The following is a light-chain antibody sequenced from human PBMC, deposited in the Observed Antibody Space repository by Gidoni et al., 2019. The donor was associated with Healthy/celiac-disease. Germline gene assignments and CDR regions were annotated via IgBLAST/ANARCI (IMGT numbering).Light chain of an antibody. CDR3: QQYNNWPPLT. CDR1: QSVSSN. CDR2: GAS. V-gene: IGKV3-15*01. J-gene: IGKJ4*01. Sequence: EIVMRQSPATLSVSPGERATLSCRASQSVSSNLAWYQQKPGQAPRLLIYGASTRATGIPARFSGSGSGTEFTHTISSLQSEDFAVYYCQQYNNWPPLTFGGGTKVEIK.